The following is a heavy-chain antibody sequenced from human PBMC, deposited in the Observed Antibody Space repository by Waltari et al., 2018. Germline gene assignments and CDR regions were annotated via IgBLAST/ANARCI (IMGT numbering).Heavy chain of an antibody. J-gene: IGHJ4*02. Sequence: QVQLQESGPGLVKPSETLSLTCAVSGSSFSSGYYWGWIRQPPGKRLEFIGSIYHSGTTYYNQSLKSRVTILLDTSKTQFSLMLRSVTAADTAVYFCARWFHGDSPSHFDYWGQGTLVTVSS. CDR2: IYHSGTT. CDR3: ARWFHGDSPSHFDY. CDR1: GSSFSSGYY. D-gene: IGHD2-21*02. V-gene: IGHV4-38-2*01.